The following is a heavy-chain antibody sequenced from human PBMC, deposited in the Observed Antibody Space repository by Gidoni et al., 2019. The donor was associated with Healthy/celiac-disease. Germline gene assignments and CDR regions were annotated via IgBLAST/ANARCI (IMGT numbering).Heavy chain of an antibody. CDR3: AREGDIVVVPAAIGGHFDY. Sequence: QVQLVQSGAEVKKPGASVKVSCKASGYTFTGYYMHWVRQAPGQGLEWMGRINPNSGGTNYAQKFQGRVTMTRDTSISTAYMELSRLRSDDTAVYYCAREGDIVVVPAAIGGHFDYWGQGTLVTVSS. CDR1: GYTFTGYY. V-gene: IGHV1-2*06. CDR2: INPNSGGT. D-gene: IGHD2-2*01. J-gene: IGHJ4*02.